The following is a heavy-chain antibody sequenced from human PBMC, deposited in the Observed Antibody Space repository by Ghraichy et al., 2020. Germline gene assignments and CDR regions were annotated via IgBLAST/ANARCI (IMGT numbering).Heavy chain of an antibody. CDR1: GFTFSSYG. Sequence: GALRLSCAASGFTFSSYGMHWVRQAPGKGLEWVAVIWYDGSNKYYADSVKGRFTISRDNSRNTLYLQLNSLRPEDTALYYCATLDSSGSPTLGQGTLVTVSS. J-gene: IGHJ5*02. CDR2: IWYDGSNK. V-gene: IGHV3-30*02. CDR3: ATLDSSGSPT. D-gene: IGHD3-22*01.